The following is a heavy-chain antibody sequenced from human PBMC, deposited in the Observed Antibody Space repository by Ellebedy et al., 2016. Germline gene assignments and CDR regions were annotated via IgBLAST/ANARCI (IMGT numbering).Heavy chain of an antibody. CDR1: GFTFSSYA. D-gene: IGHD1-26*01. J-gene: IGHJ4*02. CDR2: ISGSGGST. CDR3: AKDQRLSVGATWGLVDY. Sequence: GESLKISXAASGFTFSSYAMSWVRQAPGKGLEWVSAISGSGGSTYYADSVKGRFTISRDNSKNTLYLQMNSLRAEDTAVYYCAKDQRLSVGATWGLVDYWGQGTLVTVSS. V-gene: IGHV3-23*01.